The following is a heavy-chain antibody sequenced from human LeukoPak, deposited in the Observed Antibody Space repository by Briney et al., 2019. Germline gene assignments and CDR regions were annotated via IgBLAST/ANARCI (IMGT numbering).Heavy chain of an antibody. CDR1: GGSISSYY. Sequence: SETLTLTCTVSGGSISSYYWSWIRQPAGKGLEWIGRIHSTGRTNYKPSLQSRVTMSVDTPKKQFSLKLTSVTAADTAVYFCARGVGSFGDDPRDALDIWGQGTMVTVSS. V-gene: IGHV4-4*07. CDR3: ARGVGSFGDDPRDALDI. CDR2: IHSTGRT. D-gene: IGHD4-17*01. J-gene: IGHJ3*02.